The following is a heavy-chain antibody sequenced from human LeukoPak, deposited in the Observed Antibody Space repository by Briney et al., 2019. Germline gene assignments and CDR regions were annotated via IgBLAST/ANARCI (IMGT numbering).Heavy chain of an antibody. CDR1: GFTLSSYP. Sequence: GGALRLSCAASGFTLSSYPMSWVRQAPGKGVEGVSAISGRGGSTYYAHSVKGRFTISRDNSKNTLYLQLNSLRAEDMAVYYCAEDTFIMITFGGVIVEPRDDYWGQGTLVTVSS. CDR2: ISGRGGST. V-gene: IGHV3-23*01. D-gene: IGHD3-16*02. CDR3: AEDTFIMITFGGVIVEPRDDY. J-gene: IGHJ4*02.